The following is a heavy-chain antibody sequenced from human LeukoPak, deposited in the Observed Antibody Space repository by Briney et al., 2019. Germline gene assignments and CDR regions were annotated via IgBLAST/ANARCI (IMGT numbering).Heavy chain of an antibody. CDR3: ARDYDGSGYFGY. J-gene: IGHJ4*02. V-gene: IGHV3-21*01. D-gene: IGHD3-22*01. Sequence: PGGSLRLSCAASGFTFSVSAMHWVRQAPGKGLEWVSSISSSSNYIYYADSVKGRFTISRDNAKNSLYLQMSSLRAEDTAVYYCARDYDGSGYFGYWGQGTLVTVSS. CDR1: GFTFSVSA. CDR2: ISSSSNYI.